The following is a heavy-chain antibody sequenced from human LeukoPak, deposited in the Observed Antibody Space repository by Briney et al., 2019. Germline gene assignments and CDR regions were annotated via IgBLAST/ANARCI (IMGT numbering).Heavy chain of an antibody. CDR3: AKVRTRDGYNYRYYGMDV. Sequence: GGSLRLSCAASGFTFSSYAMSWVRQAPGEGLEWVSAISGSGGSTYYADSVKGRFTISRDNSKNTLYLQMNSLRAEDTAVYYCAKVRTRDGYNYRYYGMDVWGQGTTVTVSS. CDR2: ISGSGGST. D-gene: IGHD5-24*01. J-gene: IGHJ6*02. CDR1: GFTFSSYA. V-gene: IGHV3-23*01.